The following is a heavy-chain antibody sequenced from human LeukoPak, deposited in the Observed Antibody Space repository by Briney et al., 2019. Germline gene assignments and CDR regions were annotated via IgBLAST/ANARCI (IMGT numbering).Heavy chain of an antibody. CDR2: IYSGGST. V-gene: IGHV3-53*01. CDR1: GSTVSSNY. CDR3: AREVGYCSGGSCYWEGNWFDP. D-gene: IGHD2-15*01. Sequence: GGSLRLSYAASGSTVSSNYMSWVRQAPGKGLEWVSVIYSGGSTYYADSVKGRFTISRDNSKNTLYLQMNSLRAEDTAVYYCAREVGYCSGGSCYWEGNWFDPWGQGTLVTVSS. J-gene: IGHJ5*02.